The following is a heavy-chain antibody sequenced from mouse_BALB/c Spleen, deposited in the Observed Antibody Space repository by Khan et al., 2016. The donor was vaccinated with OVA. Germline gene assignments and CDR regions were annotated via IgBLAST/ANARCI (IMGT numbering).Heavy chain of an antibody. CDR1: GFSLTGYG. Sequence: VQLQESGPGLVAPSQSLSITCTVSGFSLTGYGVNWVRQPPGKGLEWLGMIWGDGSTDYNSALKSRLSISKDNSKSQVFLKMNSLQTDDTAMYXCARAYYGNYREAMDYWGQGTSVTVSS. CDR3: ARAYYGNYREAMDY. J-gene: IGHJ4*01. V-gene: IGHV2-6-7*01. CDR2: IWGDGST. D-gene: IGHD2-10*01.